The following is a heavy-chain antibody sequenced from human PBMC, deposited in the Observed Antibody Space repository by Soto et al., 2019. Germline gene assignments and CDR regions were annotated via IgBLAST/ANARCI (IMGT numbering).Heavy chain of an antibody. CDR1: GGSISTGGYY. Sequence: SGTLSLTCTVSGGSISTGGYYWGWVRQHPGKGLGGVGYIYNSAPPYYNPSLKSRVTISVDTSKNQFSLKLSSVTVADTAVYYCARDPAPWGQGALVTVSS. V-gene: IGHV4-31*03. J-gene: IGHJ5*02. CDR2: IYNSAPP. CDR3: ARDPAP.